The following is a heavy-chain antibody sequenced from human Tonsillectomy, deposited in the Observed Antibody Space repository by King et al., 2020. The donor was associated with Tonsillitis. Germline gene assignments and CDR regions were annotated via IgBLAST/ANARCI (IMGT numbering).Heavy chain of an antibody. CDR1: GFTFRNAC. D-gene: IGHD1-1*01. Sequence: VQLVESGGGLVQPGGSLRLSCAATGFTFRNACMHWVRQAPGKGLAWVSRINGDGSTTSYADSVKGRFTISRDNAKNTLYLQMNSLRAEDTAVYYCSPLEPVYDGMDVWGQGTTVTVSS. J-gene: IGHJ6*02. CDR3: SPLEPVYDGMDV. V-gene: IGHV3-74*01. CDR2: INGDGSTT.